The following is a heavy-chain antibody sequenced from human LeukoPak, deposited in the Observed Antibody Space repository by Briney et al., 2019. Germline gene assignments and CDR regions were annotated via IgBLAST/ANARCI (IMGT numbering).Heavy chain of an antibody. CDR1: GYSFTTYW. CDR2: IYPDDSDT. J-gene: IGHJ5*02. Sequence: GESLKISCETSGYSFTTYWIGWVRQRPGTGLEWVGAIYPDDSDTRYSPSFQGPVAISADRSIRTAYLKWNSLKASDTGMYYCARQRGASGTGNWFDPWGQGTLVIVSS. D-gene: IGHD3-10*01. V-gene: IGHV5-51*01. CDR3: ARQRGASGTGNWFDP.